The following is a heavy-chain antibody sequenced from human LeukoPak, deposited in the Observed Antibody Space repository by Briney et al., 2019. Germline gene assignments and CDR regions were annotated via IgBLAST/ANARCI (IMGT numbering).Heavy chain of an antibody. CDR1: GGSFSGYY. CDR2: INHSGST. D-gene: IGHD6-6*01. J-gene: IGHJ3*02. Sequence: PSETLSLTCAVYGGSFSGYYWSWIRQPTGKGLEWIGEINHSGSTNYNPSLKSRVTISVDTSKNQFSLKLSSVTAADTAVYYCARRESSSSGRAFDIWGQGTMVTVSS. V-gene: IGHV4-34*01. CDR3: ARRESSSSGRAFDI.